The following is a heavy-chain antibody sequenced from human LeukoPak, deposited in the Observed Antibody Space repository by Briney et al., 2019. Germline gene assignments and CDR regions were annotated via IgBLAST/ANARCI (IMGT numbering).Heavy chain of an antibody. J-gene: IGHJ5*02. V-gene: IGHV4-39*01. CDR3: ARSITMVRGVIITFYWFDP. Sequence: SETLSLTCTVSGGSISSSSYYWGWIRQPPGKGLEWIGSIYYSGSTYYNPSLKSRVTISVDTSKNQFSLKLSSVTAADTAVYYCARSITMVRGVIITFYWFDPWGQGTLVTVSS. CDR2: IYYSGST. D-gene: IGHD3-10*01. CDR1: GGSISSSSYY.